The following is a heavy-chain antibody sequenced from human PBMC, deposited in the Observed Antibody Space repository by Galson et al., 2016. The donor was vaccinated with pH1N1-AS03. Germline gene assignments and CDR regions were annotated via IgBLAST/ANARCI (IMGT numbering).Heavy chain of an antibody. CDR1: GFTFSSYA. CDR3: AKDNDQSTIFGVVIPNLDY. D-gene: IGHD3-3*01. V-gene: IGHV3-23*01. J-gene: IGHJ4*02. CDR2: ISGSGST. Sequence: LRLSCAASGFTFSSYAMTWVRQAPGKGLEWVSSISGSGSTYYADSVKGRFTISRDNSKDTLSLQMDSLRAEDTAVYYCAKDNDQSTIFGVVIPNLDYWGQGTLVTVSS.